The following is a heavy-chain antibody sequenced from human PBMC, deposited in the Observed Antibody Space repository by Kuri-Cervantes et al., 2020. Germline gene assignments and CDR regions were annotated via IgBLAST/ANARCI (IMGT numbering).Heavy chain of an antibody. Sequence: ASVKVSCKTSGYTVTSYDVNWVRQATGQGLEWMGWMNPNSGNTGYAQKFQGRVTMTMNTSISTAYMELSTLRSEDTAVYYCAKRDTSSRYYFDFWGQGTLVTVSS. V-gene: IGHV1-8*02. CDR3: AKRDTSSRYYFDF. D-gene: IGHD6-13*01. CDR2: MNPNSGNT. CDR1: GYTVTSYD. J-gene: IGHJ4*02.